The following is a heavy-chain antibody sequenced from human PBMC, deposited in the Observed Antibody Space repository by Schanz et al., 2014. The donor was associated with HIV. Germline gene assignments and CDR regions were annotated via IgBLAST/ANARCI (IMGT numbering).Heavy chain of an antibody. CDR3: ARQRQTEGYCSGGSCGGWGWFDP. CDR2: IYSSGST. CDR1: GDSISSYY. Sequence: QVQLQESGPGPVKPSETLSLTCTVSGDSISSYYWNWIRQPAGKGLEWIGHIYSSGSTKYNPSLKSLLTMSVDTSRSQLSLKLSSVTAADTAVYYCARQRQTEGYCSGGSCGGWGWFDPWGQGTLVTVSS. J-gene: IGHJ5*02. D-gene: IGHD2-15*01. V-gene: IGHV4-4*07.